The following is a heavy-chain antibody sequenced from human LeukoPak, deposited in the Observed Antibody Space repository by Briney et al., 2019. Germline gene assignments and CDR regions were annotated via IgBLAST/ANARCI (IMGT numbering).Heavy chain of an antibody. Sequence: PSETLSLTCAVYGGSFSGYYWSWIRQPPGKGLEWIGEINHSGSTNYNPSLKSRVTISVDTSKNQFSLKLSSVTAADTAVYYCARDLSVGDYGSYYYYGMDVWGKGTTVTVSS. CDR3: ARDLSVGDYGSYYYYGMDV. J-gene: IGHJ6*04. V-gene: IGHV4-34*01. D-gene: IGHD4-17*01. CDR1: GGSFSGYY. CDR2: INHSGST.